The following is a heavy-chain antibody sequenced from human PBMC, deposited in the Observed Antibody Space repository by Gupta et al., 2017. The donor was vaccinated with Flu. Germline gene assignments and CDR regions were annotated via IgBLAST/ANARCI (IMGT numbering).Heavy chain of an antibody. V-gene: IGHV3-21*01. J-gene: IGHJ4*02. CDR1: GFTFSSHI. D-gene: IGHD3-10*01. Sequence: EVQPVESGGGLAKLGGSLRHSCAASGFTFSSHILHWVRQAPGKGLEWVSSISSSSSYIYYADSVKGRFTISRDNAKNSLYLQMNSLRAEDTAVYYCARNLWFGELYKGAGIDYWGQGTLVTVSS. CDR2: ISSSSSYI. CDR3: ARNLWFGELYKGAGIDY.